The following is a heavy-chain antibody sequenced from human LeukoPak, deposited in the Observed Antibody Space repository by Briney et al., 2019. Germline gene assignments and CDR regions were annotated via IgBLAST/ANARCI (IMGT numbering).Heavy chain of an antibody. J-gene: IGHJ4*02. CDR3: ARHVYCSNGICSDY. D-gene: IGHD2-8*01. CDR2: LYYSGST. CDR1: GGSISSYS. Sequence: SETLSLTCTVSGGSISSYSWNWIRQPPGRGLEWTGNLYYSGSTNYNPSLKSRVTMSVDTSKNQFSLKLSFVTAADTAVYYCARHVYCSNGICSDYWGQGTLVTVSS. V-gene: IGHV4-59*08.